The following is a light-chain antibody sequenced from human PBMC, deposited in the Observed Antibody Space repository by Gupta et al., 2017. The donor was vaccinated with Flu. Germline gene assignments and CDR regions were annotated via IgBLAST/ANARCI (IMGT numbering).Light chain of an antibody. CDR2: NAS. Sequence: EIVLTQSPGTLSLSPGERATLSCRASQSVDSTYLAWYQQNPGQAPRLLIYNASSRATGIPDRFSGGGSGTDFTLTISRLEPEDFAVYYCQQYGSSSGLTFGGGTKMEIK. CDR1: QSVDSTY. V-gene: IGKV3-20*01. J-gene: IGKJ4*01. CDR3: QQYGSSSGLT.